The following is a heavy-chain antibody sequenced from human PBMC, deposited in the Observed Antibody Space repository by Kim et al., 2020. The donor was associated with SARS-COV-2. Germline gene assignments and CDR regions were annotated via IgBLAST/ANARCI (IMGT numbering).Heavy chain of an antibody. D-gene: IGHD3-3*01. J-gene: IGHJ4*02. CDR3: TTGGVVTFPFVDY. Sequence: YAAPVKGRFTISRDDSKNTLYLQMNSLKTEDTAVYYCTTGGVVTFPFVDYWGQGTLVTVSS. V-gene: IGHV3-15*01.